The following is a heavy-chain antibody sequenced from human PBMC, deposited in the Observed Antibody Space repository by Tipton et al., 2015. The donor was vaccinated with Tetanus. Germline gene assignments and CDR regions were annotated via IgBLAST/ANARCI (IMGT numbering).Heavy chain of an antibody. CDR2: IYYSGSA. CDR1: GDSISSSSYS. V-gene: IGHV4-39*07. Sequence: TLSLTCTVSGDSISSSSYSWGWIRQPPGKGLEWIGSIYYSGSATYNPSLKSRLTMSVDTSESQFSLKLRSVTAADTAIYYCARGPGLANYYGLDVWGQGTTVTVSS. CDR3: ARGPGLANYYGLDV. J-gene: IGHJ6*02. D-gene: IGHD2-8*02.